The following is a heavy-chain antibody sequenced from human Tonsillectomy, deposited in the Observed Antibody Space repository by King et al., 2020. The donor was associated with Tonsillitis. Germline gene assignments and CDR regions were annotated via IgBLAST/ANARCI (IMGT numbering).Heavy chain of an antibody. D-gene: IGHD3-22*01. CDR2: IRYDGSNK. Sequence: VQLVESGGGVVQPGGSLRLPCAASGFTFSSYGMHWVRQAPGKGLEWVAFIRYDGSNKYYADSVKGRFTISRDNSKNTLYLQMNSLRAEDTAVYYCAKGSNYYDSSGYLYYFDYWGQGTLVTVSS. V-gene: IGHV3-30*02. CDR3: AKGSNYYDSSGYLYYFDY. CDR1: GFTFSSYG. J-gene: IGHJ4*02.